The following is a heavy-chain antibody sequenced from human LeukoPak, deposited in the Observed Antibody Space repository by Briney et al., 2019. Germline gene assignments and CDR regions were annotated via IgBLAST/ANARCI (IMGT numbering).Heavy chain of an antibody. CDR2: IYYSGST. Sequence: PSETLSLTCTVSGGSISSSSYYWGWIRQPPGKGLEWIGSIYYSGSTYYNPSLKSRVTISVDTTKNQFSLKLSSVTAADKAVYYCARDPGYYFDYWGQGTLVTVSS. V-gene: IGHV4-39*07. CDR3: ARDPGYYFDY. CDR1: GGSISSSSYY. J-gene: IGHJ4*02.